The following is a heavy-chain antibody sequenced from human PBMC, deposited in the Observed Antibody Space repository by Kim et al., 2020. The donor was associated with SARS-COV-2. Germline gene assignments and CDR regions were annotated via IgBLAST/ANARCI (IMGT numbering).Heavy chain of an antibody. CDR3: AREDTMVRGVRGWFDP. CDR1: GGSISSSSYY. CDR2: IYYSGST. J-gene: IGHJ5*02. D-gene: IGHD3-10*01. Sequence: SETLSLTCTVSGGSISSSSYYWGWIRQPPGKGLEWIGSIYYSGSTYYNPSLKSRVTISVDTSKNQFSLKLSSVTAADTAVYYCAREDTMVRGVRGWFDPWGQGTLVTVSS. V-gene: IGHV4-39*07.